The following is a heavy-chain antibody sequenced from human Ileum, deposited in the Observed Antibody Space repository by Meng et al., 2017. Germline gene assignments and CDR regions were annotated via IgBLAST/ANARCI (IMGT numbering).Heavy chain of an antibody. V-gene: IGHV1-18*01. Sequence: QVQLVQSVDEVKKPGASVKVSCKASGYIFTRYGIGWVRQAPGQGLEWMGWISAYSGNTKYAQKLQGRVTMTTDTSTSTAYMELRNLRSDDTAVYYCARDTVGTTLGDYWGQGTLVTVSS. CDR1: GYIFTRYG. CDR3: ARDTVGTTLGDY. D-gene: IGHD4-23*01. CDR2: ISAYSGNT. J-gene: IGHJ4*02.